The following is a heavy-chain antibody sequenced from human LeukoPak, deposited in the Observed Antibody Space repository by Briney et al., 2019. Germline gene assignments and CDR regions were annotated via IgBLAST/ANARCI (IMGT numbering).Heavy chain of an antibody. D-gene: IGHD6-19*01. Sequence: ASVKVSCKASGHTFTGYYMHWVRQAPGQGLEWMGWINPNSGGTNYAQKFQGRATMTRDTSISTAYMELSRLRSDDTAVYYCARATGSVPKPLKGYSSGWYTSPGVHFDYWGQGTLVTVSS. CDR3: ARATGSVPKPLKGYSSGWYTSPGVHFDY. J-gene: IGHJ4*02. CDR2: INPNSGGT. V-gene: IGHV1-2*02. CDR1: GHTFTGYY.